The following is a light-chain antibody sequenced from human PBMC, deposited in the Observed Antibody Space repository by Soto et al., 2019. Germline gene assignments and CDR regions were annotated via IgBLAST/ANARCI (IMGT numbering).Light chain of an antibody. CDR3: QTWSTDIRV. Sequence: QPVLTQPPSASASLGASVKLTCSLSSGHNSYAIAWHQKQPEQGPRYWMKLNSDGSHSKGDGIPDRFSGSSSGAERYLTISSLQSEDEADYYCQTWSTDIRVFGGGTKVTVL. J-gene: IGLJ3*02. CDR2: LNSDGSH. V-gene: IGLV4-69*01. CDR1: SGHNSYA.